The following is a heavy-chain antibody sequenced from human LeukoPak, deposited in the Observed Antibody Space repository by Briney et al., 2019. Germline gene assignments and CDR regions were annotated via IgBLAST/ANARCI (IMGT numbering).Heavy chain of an antibody. J-gene: IGHJ4*02. V-gene: IGHV4-39*07. D-gene: IGHD2-15*01. CDR1: GGSISSSSYY. CDR2: INHSGST. Sequence: PSETLSLTCTVSGGSISSSSYYWSWIRQPPGKGLEWIGEINHSGSTNYNPSLKSRVTISVDTSKNQFSLKLSSVTAADTAVYYCASGWNYGYWGQGTLVTVSS. CDR3: ASGWNYGY.